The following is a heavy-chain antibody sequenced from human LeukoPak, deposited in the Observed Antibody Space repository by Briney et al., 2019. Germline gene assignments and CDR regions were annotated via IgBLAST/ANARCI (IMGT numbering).Heavy chain of an antibody. V-gene: IGHV3-7*01. CDR2: IKQDGSEK. Sequence: GGSLRLSCAASGFTFSDYYMSWIRQAPGKGLEWVANIKQDGSEKYYVDSVKGRFTISRDNAKNSLYLQMNSLRAEDTAVYYCARDYYDSSGYFGYWGQGTLVTVSS. CDR3: ARDYYDSSGYFGY. D-gene: IGHD3-22*01. CDR1: GFTFSDYY. J-gene: IGHJ4*02.